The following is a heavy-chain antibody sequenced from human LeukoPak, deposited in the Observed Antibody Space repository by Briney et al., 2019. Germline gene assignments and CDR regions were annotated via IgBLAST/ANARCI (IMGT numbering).Heavy chain of an antibody. CDR2: INPNSGGT. CDR1: GYTFTGYY. J-gene: IGHJ4*02. CDR3: AIPAYCSSTSCSYFDY. D-gene: IGHD2-2*01. Sequence: ASVKVSCKASGYTFTGYYMHWVRQAPGQGLEWMGWINPNSGGTNYAQKFQGRVTMTRDTSISTAYMELSRLRSDDTAVYYCAIPAYCSSTSCSYFDYWGQGTLVTVSS. V-gene: IGHV1-2*02.